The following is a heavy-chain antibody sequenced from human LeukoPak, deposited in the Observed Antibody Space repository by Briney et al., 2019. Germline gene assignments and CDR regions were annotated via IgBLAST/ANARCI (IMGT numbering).Heavy chain of an antibody. Sequence: GGSLRLSCAASGFTFSSYAMSWVRQAPGKGLEWVSTISAYAGSTYYADSVKGRFTISRDNSKNTLYLQMNSLRAEDTAVYYCAKTAGALRYCDYWGQGTLVTVSS. CDR3: AKTAGALRYCDY. J-gene: IGHJ4*02. CDR1: GFTFSSYA. D-gene: IGHD5-12*01. V-gene: IGHV3-23*01. CDR2: ISAYAGST.